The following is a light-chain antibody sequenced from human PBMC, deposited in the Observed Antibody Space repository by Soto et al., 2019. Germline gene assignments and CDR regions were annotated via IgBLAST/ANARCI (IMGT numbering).Light chain of an antibody. Sequence: QSALTQPASVSGSPGQSITISCTGTSSDFGGYNYVSWYQQYPGKVPKLLIYHVSSRPSGVSNRFSGSKSGNTASLTISGLQAEDEADYFCTSFTSDNLYVFGTGTKVTVL. J-gene: IGLJ1*01. V-gene: IGLV2-14*03. CDR2: HVS. CDR3: TSFTSDNLYV. CDR1: SSDFGGYNY.